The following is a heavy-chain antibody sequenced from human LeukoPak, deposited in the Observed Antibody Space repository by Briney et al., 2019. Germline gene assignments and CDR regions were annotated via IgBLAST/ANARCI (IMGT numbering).Heavy chain of an antibody. D-gene: IGHD4/OR15-4a*01. CDR3: ARSPRDYGGF. CDR2: ISSSSSYI. CDR1: GFTFSSYS. Sequence: GGSLRLSCAASGFTFSSYSMNWVRQAPGKGLEWVSSISSSSSYIYYADSVKGRFTISRDSAKNSLYLQMNSLRAEDTAVYYCARSPRDYGGFWGQGTLVTVSS. J-gene: IGHJ4*02. V-gene: IGHV3-21*01.